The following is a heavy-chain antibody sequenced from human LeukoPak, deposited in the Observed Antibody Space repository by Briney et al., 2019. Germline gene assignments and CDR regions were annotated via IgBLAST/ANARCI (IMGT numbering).Heavy chain of an antibody. V-gene: IGHV3-23*01. J-gene: IGHJ4*02. Sequence: AGSLRLPCAASGFTFSSHAINWVRQDPWKGLEWVSGISSSGVRTYYAEPVKARFTSSRDKSTDRLHVEMKSPTAEVSAVYYCAKKMPGSIAAAVDHWGQGTLVTVSS. CDR1: GFTFSSHA. CDR3: AKKMPGSIAAAVDH. D-gene: IGHD6-13*01. CDR2: ISSSGVRT.